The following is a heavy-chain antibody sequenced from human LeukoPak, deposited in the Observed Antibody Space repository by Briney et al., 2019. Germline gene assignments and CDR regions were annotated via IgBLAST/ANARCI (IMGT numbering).Heavy chain of an antibody. CDR2: IYTSGST. V-gene: IGHV4-4*07. J-gene: IGHJ4*02. D-gene: IGHD6-19*01. Sequence: SETLSLTCTVSGGSISSYYWSWIRQPAGKGLEWIGRIYTSGSTNYNPSLKSRVTMSVDTSKNQFSLMLSSVTAADTAVYYCARDLGDYSSGWYSDYWGQGTLVTVSS. CDR3: ARDLGDYSSGWYSDY. CDR1: GGSISSYY.